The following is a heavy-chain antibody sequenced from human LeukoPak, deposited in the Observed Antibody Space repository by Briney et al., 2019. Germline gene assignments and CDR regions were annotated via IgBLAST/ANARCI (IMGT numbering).Heavy chain of an antibody. CDR1: GYTLTELS. J-gene: IGHJ3*02. D-gene: IGHD3-10*01. V-gene: IGHV3-30*18. CDR3: AKVAGSGSYTDDAFDI. CDR2: ISYDGSNK. Sequence: SCKVSGYTLTELSMHWVRQAPGKGLEWVAVISYDGSNKYYADSVKGRFTISRDNSKNTLYLQMNSLRAEDTAVYYCAKVAGSGSYTDDAFDIWGQGTMVTVSS.